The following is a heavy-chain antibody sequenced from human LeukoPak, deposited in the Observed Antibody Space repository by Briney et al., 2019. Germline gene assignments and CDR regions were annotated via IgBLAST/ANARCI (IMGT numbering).Heavy chain of an antibody. J-gene: IGHJ4*02. CDR2: IYHSGST. D-gene: IGHD3-10*01. Sequence: PSETLSLTCTVSGYSISSGYYWGWIRQPPGKGLEWTGSIYHSGSTYYNPSLKSRVTISVDTSKNQFSLKLSSVTAADTAVYYCARIGDEYEGPLGYWGQGTLVTVSS. CDR3: ARIGDEYEGPLGY. V-gene: IGHV4-38-2*02. CDR1: GYSISSGYY.